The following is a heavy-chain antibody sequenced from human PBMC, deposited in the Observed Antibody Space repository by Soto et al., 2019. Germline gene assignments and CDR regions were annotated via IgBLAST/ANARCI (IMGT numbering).Heavy chain of an antibody. CDR3: ARDLGGYDLYGPDT. CDR1: GGTFTDSS. V-gene: IGHV1-2*02. J-gene: IGHJ5*02. Sequence: ASVKVSCKTFGGTFTDSSMHWERLAPGQGLEWLGWINLNSGDTNYAAQLRGRVTMTRDTSIITAYMELTRLKSDDTAVYYCARDLGGYDLYGPDTWGQGTLVTVSS. D-gene: IGHD5-12*01. CDR2: INLNSGDT.